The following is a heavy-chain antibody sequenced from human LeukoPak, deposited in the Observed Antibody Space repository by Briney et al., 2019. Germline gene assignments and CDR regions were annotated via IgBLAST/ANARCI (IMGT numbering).Heavy chain of an antibody. D-gene: IGHD3-10*01. V-gene: IGHV3-48*04. Sequence: PGGSLRLSCAASGSNLSSYSMNWVRQAPGQGLEWVSYISSSGSTIYYADSVKGRFTISRDNAKNSLYLQMNSLRAEDTAVYYCARDLYNYYGSGIDYWGQGTLVTVSS. CDR3: ARDLYNYYGSGIDY. CDR2: ISSSGSTI. J-gene: IGHJ4*02. CDR1: GSNLSSYS.